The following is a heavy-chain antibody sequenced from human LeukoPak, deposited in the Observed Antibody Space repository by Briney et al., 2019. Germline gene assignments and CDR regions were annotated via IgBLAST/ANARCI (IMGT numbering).Heavy chain of an antibody. CDR3: ARDRGRGYYGSGSHLFDY. CDR1: GGSISSYY. V-gene: IGHV4-4*07. J-gene: IGHJ4*02. D-gene: IGHD3-10*01. CDR2: IYTSGST. Sequence: SETLSLTCTVSGGSISSYYWSWIRQPAGKGLEWIGRIYTSGSTNYNPSLKSRVTMSVDTSKNQFSLKLSSVTAADTAVYYCARDRGRGYYGSGSHLFDYWGQGTLATVSS.